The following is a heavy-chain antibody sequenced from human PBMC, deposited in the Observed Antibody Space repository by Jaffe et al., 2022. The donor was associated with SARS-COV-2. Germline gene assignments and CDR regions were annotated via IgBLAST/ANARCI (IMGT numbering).Heavy chain of an antibody. CDR1: GFTFSSYS. Sequence: DVQLMESGGGLVQRGGSLRLSCTGSGFTFSSYSMNWVRQAPGKGLEWVSYICSSCSETYYADSVKGRFTVSRDNAKNTLYLQMNGLKDEDTAVYFCVRDGATFIRGVPVRFFQYWGQGSLVTVSS. J-gene: IGHJ1*01. V-gene: IGHV3-48*02. CDR3: VRDGATFIRGVPVRFFQY. D-gene: IGHD3-10*01. CDR2: ICSSCSET.